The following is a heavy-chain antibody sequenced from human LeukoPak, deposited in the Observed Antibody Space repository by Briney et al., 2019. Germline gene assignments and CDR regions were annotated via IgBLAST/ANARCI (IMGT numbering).Heavy chain of an antibody. V-gene: IGHV1-46*01. CDR3: ARVGFTIVRGNMDV. CDR2: INPGGGST. Sequence: ASVKVSCKTSGYTFTTYYMHWVRQAPGQGLEWMGVINPGGGSTNYAQKFQGRVTMTTETSTSTAYMELRSLRSDDTAVYYCARVGFTIVRGNMDVWGKGTTVTVSS. D-gene: IGHD3-10*01. CDR1: GYTFTTYY. J-gene: IGHJ6*04.